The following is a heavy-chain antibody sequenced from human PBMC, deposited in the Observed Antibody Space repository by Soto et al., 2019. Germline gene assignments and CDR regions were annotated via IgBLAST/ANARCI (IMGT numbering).Heavy chain of an antibody. D-gene: IGHD3-16*02. V-gene: IGHV4-31*03. Sequence: PSETLSLTCTVSGGSISSGAYYWNWIRQLPGKGLEWIGYAYYSGSTYYNPSLKSRVTISVDTSKNQFSLKVSSVPAADTAVYFCAGDSIEGRYWFDRWGQGTLVTVSS. CDR2: AYYSGST. J-gene: IGHJ5*02. CDR1: GGSISSGAYY. CDR3: AGDSIEGRYWFDR.